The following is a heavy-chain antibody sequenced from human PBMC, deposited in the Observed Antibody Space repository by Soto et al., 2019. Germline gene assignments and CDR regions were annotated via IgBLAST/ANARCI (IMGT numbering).Heavy chain of an antibody. CDR3: ARHAYSSGWYGNWFDP. V-gene: IGHV4-39*01. J-gene: IGHJ5*02. D-gene: IGHD6-19*01. CDR2: VHYSGST. CDR1: GGSISSNSYY. Sequence: KPSETLSLTCTVSGGSISSNSYYCFCIRQPPGKGLEWIGSVHYSGSTYYNPSLKSRVSISVDTSKNQFSLKLSSVTAADAAVYYCARHAYSSGWYGNWFDPWGQGTLVT.